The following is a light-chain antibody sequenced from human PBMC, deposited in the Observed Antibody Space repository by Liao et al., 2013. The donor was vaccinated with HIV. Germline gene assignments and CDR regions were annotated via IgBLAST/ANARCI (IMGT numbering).Light chain of an antibody. V-gene: IGLV3-1*01. J-gene: IGLJ1*01. CDR3: QAWDSSTSGV. CDR1: NLGDKH. Sequence: SYDLAQPPSVSVSPGQTATISCSGQNLGDKHASWYQQKPGQSPVLVIYQDVKRPSGIPERFSGSNSGDTATLTISGTQAADEADYYCQAWDSSTSGVFGPGTKVTVL. CDR2: QDV.